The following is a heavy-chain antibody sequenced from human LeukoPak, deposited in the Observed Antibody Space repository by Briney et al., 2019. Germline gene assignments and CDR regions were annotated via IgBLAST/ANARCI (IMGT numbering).Heavy chain of an antibody. J-gene: IGHJ4*02. D-gene: IGHD1-14*01. CDR3: ATETNGRHYDY. CDR2: TGPTGSDR. Sequence: GGSLRLSCTASGLTFSTSGFNWVRQAPGKGLEWVASTGPTGSDRYHADSIKGRFTISRDNASNFLYLQMNRLRAEDTAVYYCATETNGRHYDYWGQGTLLTVSS. V-gene: IGHV3-21*06. CDR1: GLTFSTSG.